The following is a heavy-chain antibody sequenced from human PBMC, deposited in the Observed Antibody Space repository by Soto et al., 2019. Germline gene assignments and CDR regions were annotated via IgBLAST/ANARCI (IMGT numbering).Heavy chain of an antibody. D-gene: IGHD3-9*01. V-gene: IGHV4-39*01. Sequence: QLQLQESGPGLLKPSETLSLTCTVSGGSISSSSYYWGWIRQPPGKGLEWIGSIYYSGSTYYNPSLKSRVTISVDTSKNQFSLELSSVTAADTAVYYCARRPFDDYGMDVWGQGTTVTVSS. CDR1: GGSISSSSYY. CDR3: ARRPFDDYGMDV. J-gene: IGHJ6*02. CDR2: IYYSGST.